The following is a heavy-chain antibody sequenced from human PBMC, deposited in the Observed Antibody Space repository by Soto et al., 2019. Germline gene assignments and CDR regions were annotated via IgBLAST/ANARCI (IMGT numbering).Heavy chain of an antibody. CDR2: IYSGGST. V-gene: IGHV3-53*01. J-gene: IGHJ4*02. Sequence: PGGSLRLSCAASGFTVSSNYMSWVRQAPGKGLEWVSVIYSGGSTYYADSVKGRFTISRDNSKNTLYLQMNSLRAEDTAVYYCARARAYCGGDCWAGDFDYWGQGTLVTVSS. CDR3: ARARAYCGGDCWAGDFDY. CDR1: GFTVSSNY. D-gene: IGHD2-21*02.